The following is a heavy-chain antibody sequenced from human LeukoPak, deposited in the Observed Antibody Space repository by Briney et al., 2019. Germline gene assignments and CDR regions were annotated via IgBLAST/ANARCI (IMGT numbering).Heavy chain of an antibody. J-gene: IGHJ4*02. V-gene: IGHV1-46*01. CDR1: GYTFTGYY. CDR2: INPSGGST. Sequence: ASVKVSCKASGYTFTGYYMHWVRQAPGQGLEWMGIINPSGGSTSYAQKFQGRVTMTRDTSTSTVYMELSSLRSEDTAAYYCARDSTGTTDYWGQGTLVTVSS. D-gene: IGHD1-1*01. CDR3: ARDSTGTTDY.